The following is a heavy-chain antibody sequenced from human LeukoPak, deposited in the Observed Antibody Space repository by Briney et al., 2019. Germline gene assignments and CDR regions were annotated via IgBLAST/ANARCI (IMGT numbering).Heavy chain of an antibody. CDR1: GFTFRNYD. Sequence: PGGSLRLSCAASGFTFRNYDMHWVRQAPGKGLEWVAVISYDGTNKYYADSVKGRFTISRDNSKSTLYLQMNSLRAEDTAVYHCAKENEFVYWGQGTLVTVSS. V-gene: IGHV3-30*18. D-gene: IGHD1-1*01. J-gene: IGHJ4*02. CDR3: AKENEFVY. CDR2: ISYDGTNK.